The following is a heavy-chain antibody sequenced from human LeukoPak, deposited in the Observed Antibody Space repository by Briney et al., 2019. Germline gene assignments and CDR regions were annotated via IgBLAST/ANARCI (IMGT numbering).Heavy chain of an antibody. CDR2: IYSGGST. Sequence: GGSLRLSCTASGFTFGHYALTWVRQAPGKGLEWVSVIYSGGSTYYADSVKGRFTISRDNSKNTLYLQMNSLRAEDTAVYYCARMIAVAGIFFDYWGQGTLVTVSS. CDR1: GFTFGHYA. CDR3: ARMIAVAGIFFDY. D-gene: IGHD6-19*01. V-gene: IGHV3-66*01. J-gene: IGHJ4*02.